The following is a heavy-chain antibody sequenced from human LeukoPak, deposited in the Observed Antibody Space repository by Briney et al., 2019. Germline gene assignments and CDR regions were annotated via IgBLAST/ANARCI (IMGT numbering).Heavy chain of an antibody. Sequence: PGGSLRLSCAASGFTFSSYWMHWVRQAPGKGLVWVSRINSDGSSTTYADSVKGRFTISRDNAENTLYLQMNSLRAEDTAVYYCARGGNYDYKFDCWGQGTLVTVSS. CDR3: ARGGNYDYKFDC. V-gene: IGHV3-74*01. CDR1: GFTFSSYW. J-gene: IGHJ4*02. D-gene: IGHD5-12*01. CDR2: INSDGSST.